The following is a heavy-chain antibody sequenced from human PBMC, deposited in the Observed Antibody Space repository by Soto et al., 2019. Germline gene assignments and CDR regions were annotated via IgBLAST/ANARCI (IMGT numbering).Heavy chain of an antibody. CDR3: SRFSGGRPYYYYGMDV. V-gene: IGHV1-69*06. CDR1: AGTFSSYA. D-gene: IGHD2-15*01. Sequence: GASVKVSCKASAGTFSSYAISWVRQAPGQGLEWMGGIIPIFGTANYAQKFQGRVTITADKSTSTAYMELSSLRSEDTAVYYCSRFSGGRPYYYYGMDVWGQGTTVTVSS. CDR2: IIPIFGTA. J-gene: IGHJ6*02.